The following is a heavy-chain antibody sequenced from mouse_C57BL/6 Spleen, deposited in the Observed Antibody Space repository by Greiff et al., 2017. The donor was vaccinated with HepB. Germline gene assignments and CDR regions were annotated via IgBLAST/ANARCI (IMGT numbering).Heavy chain of an antibody. D-gene: IGHD2-3*01. CDR2: INPDSRTI. J-gene: IGHJ2*01. CDR1: GIDFSRYW. Sequence: EVKLLESGGGLVQPGGSLKLSCVASGIDFSRYWMSWVRRAPGQGLEWIGEINPDSRTINYAPSLKDKFIISRDNAKNTPYLQLSRVTSEDTAPYYCARLGYYGRFGYWGQGTTLTVSS. V-gene: IGHV4-1*01. CDR3: ARLGYYGRFGY.